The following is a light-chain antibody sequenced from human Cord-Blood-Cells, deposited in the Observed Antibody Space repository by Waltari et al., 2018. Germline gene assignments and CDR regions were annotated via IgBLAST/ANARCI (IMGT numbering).Light chain of an antibody. V-gene: IGKV4-1*01. Sequence: DLVMTQSPDPLAVSLGAWATINCQSSQSVLYSSNHKNYLAWYQQKTGHPPKLLIYCASTRESVVPDRVSGSGSGTDFTLTISSLQAENGAVYYCQQYYSTPLTFGGGTKVEIK. CDR2: CAS. CDR3: QQYYSTPLT. CDR1: QSVLYSSNHKNY. J-gene: IGKJ4*01.